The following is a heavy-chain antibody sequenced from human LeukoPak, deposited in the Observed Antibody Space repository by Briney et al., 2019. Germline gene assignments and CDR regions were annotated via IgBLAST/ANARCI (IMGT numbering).Heavy chain of an antibody. CDR1: GFSFDDYG. V-gene: IGHV3-20*04. J-gene: IGHJ4*02. CDR3: ARGFLADLSMVWVDY. CDR2: INWNGGST. Sequence: PGGSLRLSCAASGFSFDDYGMSWVRQAPGQGLEWVSGINWNGGSTGYADSVKGRFTISRDNAKNSLYLQTSSLRAEDTALYYCARGFLADLSMVWVDYWGQGTLVTVSS. D-gene: IGHD3-10*01.